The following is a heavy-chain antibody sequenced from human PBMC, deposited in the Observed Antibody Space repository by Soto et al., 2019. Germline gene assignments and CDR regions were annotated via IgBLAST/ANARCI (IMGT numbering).Heavy chain of an antibody. CDR3: AKDTDPFIVVVVALALDY. CDR2: ISGSGGST. D-gene: IGHD2-15*01. Sequence: EVQLLESGGGLVQPGGSLRLSCAASGFTFSSYTMSWVRQAPGKGLEWVSAISGSGGSTYYADSVKGRFTISRDNSKITLYLQMNSLRAEDTAVYYCAKDTDPFIVVVVALALDYWGQGTLVTVSS. CDR1: GFTFSSYT. J-gene: IGHJ4*02. V-gene: IGHV3-23*01.